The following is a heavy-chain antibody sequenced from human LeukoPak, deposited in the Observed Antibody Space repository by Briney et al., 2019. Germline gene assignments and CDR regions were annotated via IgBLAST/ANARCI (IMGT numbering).Heavy chain of an antibody. CDR2: IRYDGSNK. CDR3: ARSTVTISLLLGY. CDR1: GFTFSSYG. Sequence: GGSLRLSYAASGFTFSSYGMHWVRQAPGKGLEWVAFIRYDGSNKYYADSVKGRFTISRDNSKNTLYLQMNSLRAEDTAVYYCARSTVTISLLLGYWGQGTLVTVSS. J-gene: IGHJ4*02. V-gene: IGHV3-30*02. D-gene: IGHD4-17*01.